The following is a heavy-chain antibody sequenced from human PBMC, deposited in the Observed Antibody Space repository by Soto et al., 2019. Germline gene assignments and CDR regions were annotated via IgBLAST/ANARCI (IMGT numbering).Heavy chain of an antibody. Sequence: ASVKVSCKASGYTFTSYDINWVRQATGQGLEWMGWMNPNSGNTGYAQKFQGRVTMTRNTSISTAYMELSSLRSEDTAVYYCASGIGGYYYYYYMDVWGKGTTVTVSS. J-gene: IGHJ6*03. CDR1: GYTFTSYD. V-gene: IGHV1-8*01. CDR3: ASGIGGYYYYYYMDV. CDR2: MNPNSGNT.